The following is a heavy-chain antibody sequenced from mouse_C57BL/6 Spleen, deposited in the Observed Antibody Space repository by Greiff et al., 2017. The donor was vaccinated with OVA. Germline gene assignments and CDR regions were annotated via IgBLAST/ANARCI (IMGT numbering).Heavy chain of an antibody. Sequence: EVQLQQSGPELVKPGASVKIPCKASGYTFTDYNMDWVKQSHGKSLEWIGDINPNNGGTIYNQKFKGKATLTVDKSSSTAYMELRSLTSEDTAVYYCARTYYEYEANYAMDYWGQGTSVTVSS. J-gene: IGHJ4*01. D-gene: IGHD2-4*01. V-gene: IGHV1-18*01. CDR1: GYTFTDYN. CDR2: INPNNGGT. CDR3: ARTYYEYEANYAMDY.